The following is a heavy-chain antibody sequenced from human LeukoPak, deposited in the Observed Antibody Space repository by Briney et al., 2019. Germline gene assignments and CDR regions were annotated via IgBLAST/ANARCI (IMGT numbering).Heavy chain of an antibody. CDR2: IKTDGSEA. J-gene: IGHJ4*02. CDR3: ARWFYGSGSWVLDY. CDR1: GFIFSSHW. D-gene: IGHD3-10*01. V-gene: IGHV3-7*05. Sequence: GGSLRLSCAVSGFIFSSHWMTWVRQAPGEGLEWVANIKTDGSEAYYVDFVKGRFTISRDNTKNSLYLQMNSLRAEDTAVHYCARWFYGSGSWVLDYWGQGSLVTVSS.